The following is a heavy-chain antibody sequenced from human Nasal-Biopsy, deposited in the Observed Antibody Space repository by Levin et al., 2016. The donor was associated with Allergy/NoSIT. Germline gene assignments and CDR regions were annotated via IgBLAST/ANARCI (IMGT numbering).Heavy chain of an antibody. CDR1: GGSMTNYY. J-gene: IGHJ4*02. CDR3: AGIKYSSPSLVDY. V-gene: IGHV4-59*08. Sequence: SETLSLTCVVSGGSMTNYYWSWVRQPPGKGLEWIGFKYHSGETNYNASLKSRLTISVDTSKNQFSLKLTSVTAADTAVYFCAGIKYSSPSLVDYWGQGTRVTVSS. D-gene: IGHD6-6*01. CDR2: KYHSGET.